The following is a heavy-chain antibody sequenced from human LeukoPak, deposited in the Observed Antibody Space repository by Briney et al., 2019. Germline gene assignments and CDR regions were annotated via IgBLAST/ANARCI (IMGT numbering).Heavy chain of an antibody. V-gene: IGHV3-30*04. CDR1: GFTFSHYA. J-gene: IGHJ6*03. CDR2: ISHDGSDK. Sequence: GGSLRLSCAASGFTFSHYALHWVRQAPGKGLEWVALISHDGSDKYYADSVKGRFPISRDNSKNMLYLQMNSLRADDTAVYYCAKDAVTALAGYYYYMDVWGKGTTVTISS. D-gene: IGHD6-19*01. CDR3: AKDAVTALAGYYYYMDV.